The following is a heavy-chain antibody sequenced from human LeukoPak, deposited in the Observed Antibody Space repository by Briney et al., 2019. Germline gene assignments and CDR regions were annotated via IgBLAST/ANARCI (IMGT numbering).Heavy chain of an antibody. CDR2: ISGGGGTT. Sequence: GGSLRLSCAASEFIFSNYGMGWVRQAPGKGLEWVSGISGGGGTTYYARSVKGRLTISRDNSKNTFYLKMNSLRVEDTAIYYCAKRGGTIDHDGFDSWGQGTLVTVSS. CDR3: AKRGGTIDHDGFDS. J-gene: IGHJ4*02. D-gene: IGHD3-10*01. V-gene: IGHV3-23*01. CDR1: EFIFSNYG.